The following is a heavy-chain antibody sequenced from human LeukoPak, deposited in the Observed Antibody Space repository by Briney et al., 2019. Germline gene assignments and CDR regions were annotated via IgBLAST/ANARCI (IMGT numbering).Heavy chain of an antibody. V-gene: IGHV4-59*01. CDR3: ARLEHYYDSSGYYSYYFDY. Sequence: PSETLSLTCTVSGGSISSYYWSWIRQPPGKGLEWIGYIYYSGSTNYNPSLKSRVTISVDTSKNQFSLKLSSVTAADTAVDYCARLEHYYDSSGYYSYYFDYWGQGTLVTVSS. J-gene: IGHJ4*02. D-gene: IGHD3-22*01. CDR1: GGSISSYY. CDR2: IYYSGST.